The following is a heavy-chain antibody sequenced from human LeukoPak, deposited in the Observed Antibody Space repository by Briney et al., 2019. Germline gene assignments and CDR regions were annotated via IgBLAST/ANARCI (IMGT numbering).Heavy chain of an antibody. Sequence: GGSLRLSCAASGFTFSSYGMSWVRQAPGRGLEWVSAISGSGGSTYYADSVKGRFTISRDNSKNTLYLQMNSLRAEDTAVYYCARGPSGYHNTGGQGTLVTVSS. CDR1: GFTFSSYG. CDR2: ISGSGGST. CDR3: ARGPSGYHNT. V-gene: IGHV3-23*01. J-gene: IGHJ4*02. D-gene: IGHD5-12*01.